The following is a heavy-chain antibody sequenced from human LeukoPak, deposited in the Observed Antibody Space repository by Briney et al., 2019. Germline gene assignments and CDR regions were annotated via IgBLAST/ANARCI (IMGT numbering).Heavy chain of an antibody. V-gene: IGHV4-4*07. CDR3: ARGDAFDI. Sequence: SETLSLTCTVSGASVGSISSYYWSWIWQPAGKGLEWIGRIYPSGSTNYNPSLKSRVTMSVDTSKTQFSLKLSALTAADTAVYYCARGDAFDIWGQGTMVTVSS. CDR1: GASVGSISSYY. J-gene: IGHJ3*02. CDR2: IYPSGST.